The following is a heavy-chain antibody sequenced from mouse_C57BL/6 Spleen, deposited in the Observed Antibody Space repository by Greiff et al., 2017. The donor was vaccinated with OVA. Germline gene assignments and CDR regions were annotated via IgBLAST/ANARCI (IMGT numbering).Heavy chain of an antibody. CDR1: GYTFTSYW. V-gene: IGHV1-64*01. D-gene: IGHD2-4*01. CDR3: ARGYYDYGSWFAY. Sequence: VQLQQPGAELVKPGASVKLSCKASGYTFTSYWMHWVKQRPGQGLEWIGMIHPNSGSTNYNEKFKSKATLTVDKSSSTAYMQLSSLTSEDSAVYYCARGYYDYGSWFAYWGQGTLVTVSA. J-gene: IGHJ3*01. CDR2: IHPNSGST.